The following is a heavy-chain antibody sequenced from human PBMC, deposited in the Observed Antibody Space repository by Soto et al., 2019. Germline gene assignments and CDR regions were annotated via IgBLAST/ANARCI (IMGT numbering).Heavy chain of an antibody. CDR1: GFTFSSYS. J-gene: IGHJ4*02. Sequence: NPGGSLRLSCAASGFTFSSYSMNWVRQAPGKGLEWVSSISSSSSYIYYADSVKGRFTISRDNAKNSLYLQMNSLRAEDTAVYYCARFFGLDYGDIFDYWGQGTLVTVSS. CDR3: ARFFGLDYGDIFDY. CDR2: ISSSSSYI. V-gene: IGHV3-21*01. D-gene: IGHD4-17*01.